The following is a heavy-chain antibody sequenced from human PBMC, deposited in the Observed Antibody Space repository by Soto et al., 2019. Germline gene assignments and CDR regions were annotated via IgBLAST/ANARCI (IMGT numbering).Heavy chain of an antibody. CDR2: ISYDGSNK. J-gene: IGHJ5*02. D-gene: IGHD6-19*01. Sequence: QVQLVESGGGVVQPGRSLRLSCAASGFTFSSYAMHWVRQAPGKGLEWVAVISYDGSNKYYADSVKGRFTISRDNSKNTLYLQMNSLRAEDTAVYYCARDQIGPSSCNWFDPWGQGTLVTVSS. CDR3: ARDQIGPSSCNWFDP. V-gene: IGHV3-30-3*01. CDR1: GFTFSSYA.